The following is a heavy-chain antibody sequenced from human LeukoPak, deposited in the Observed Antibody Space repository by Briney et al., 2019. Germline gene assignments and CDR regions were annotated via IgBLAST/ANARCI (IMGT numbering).Heavy chain of an antibody. Sequence: PGGSLRLSCAASEFTLSYYNMKCVRPAPGKGLEWVSAISSRFSYIYYADSVKGRFTISRDNAKNTLNLQMNSLRAEDTAVYYCARDLGQYYDTSDNWFDPWGQGTLVTVSS. D-gene: IGHD3-22*01. V-gene: IGHV3-21*01. CDR3: ARDLGQYYDTSDNWFDP. J-gene: IGHJ5*02. CDR1: EFTLSYYN. CDR2: ISSRFSYI.